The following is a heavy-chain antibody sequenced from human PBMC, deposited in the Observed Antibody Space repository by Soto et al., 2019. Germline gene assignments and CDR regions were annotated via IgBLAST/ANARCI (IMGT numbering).Heavy chain of an antibody. V-gene: IGHV3-23*01. Sequence: GGLLRLSYAASEFTFSSFAVSRVRQAPGKGLEWVSAISGSGGSTYYADSVKGRFTISRDNSKNTLYLQMNSLRTEDTAVYYCAKDHGIAAPVPLRSFDYWGQGTLVTVSS. CDR3: AKDHGIAAPVPLRSFDY. CDR1: EFTFSSFA. CDR2: ISGSGGST. J-gene: IGHJ4*02. D-gene: IGHD6-6*01.